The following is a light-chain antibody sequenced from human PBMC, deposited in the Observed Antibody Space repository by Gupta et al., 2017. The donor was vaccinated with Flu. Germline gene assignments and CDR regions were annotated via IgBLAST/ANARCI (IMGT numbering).Light chain of an antibody. V-gene: IGKV3-15*01. CDR3: QHYNNWPPWT. CDR1: QTVRSH. Sequence: EIVMPQSPFTLSVSPGERATLSCRASQTVRSHLSWYQQKPGQARRLLIYCASTRATGIPARFSGSGSGTEFTLTISSLQSEDFAIYYCQHYNNWPPWTIGQGTKVEVK. J-gene: IGKJ1*01. CDR2: CAS.